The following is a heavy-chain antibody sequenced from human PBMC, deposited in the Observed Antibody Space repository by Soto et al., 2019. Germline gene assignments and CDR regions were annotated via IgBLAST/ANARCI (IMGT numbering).Heavy chain of an antibody. V-gene: IGHV4-39*01. CDR1: GGSISNSSYY. Sequence: PSETLSLTCTVSGGSISNSSYYWGWIRQPPGKGLEWIGSIYYSGSTYYNPSLKSRVTISVDTSKNQFSLKLSSVTAADTAVYFCASHPLQIPDGMDVWGQGTTVTVSS. D-gene: IGHD2-21*01. CDR2: IYYSGST. J-gene: IGHJ6*02. CDR3: ASHPLQIPDGMDV.